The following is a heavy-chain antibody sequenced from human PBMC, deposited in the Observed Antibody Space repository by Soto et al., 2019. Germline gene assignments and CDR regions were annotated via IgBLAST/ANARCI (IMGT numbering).Heavy chain of an antibody. V-gene: IGHV3-33*01. CDR1: GFTFSSYG. CDR3: ARDQLYYNDISGRPLNAFDV. J-gene: IGHJ3*01. Sequence: GGSLRLSCAASGFTFSSYGMHWVRQAPGKGLEWVAVIGYDGSKKYYADSVKGRFTISRDNAKNSLYLQMNSLRAEDTAVYYCARDQLYYNDISGRPLNAFDVWGQGTMVTVSS. D-gene: IGHD3-22*01. CDR2: IGYDGSKK.